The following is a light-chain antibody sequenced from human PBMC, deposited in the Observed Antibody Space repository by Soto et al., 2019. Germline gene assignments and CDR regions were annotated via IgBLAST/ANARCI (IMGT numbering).Light chain of an antibody. CDR1: QSVSNNY. Sequence: ENVLKHFPGTPSLSTGERATLSCSASQSVSNNYLAWYQQKPGQAPRLVIFGASNRATGIPDRFSASGSGTEFTLTISRLEPEDVAVYYCQQYATSPLTFGHGTKVDIK. CDR3: QQYATSPLT. CDR2: GAS. V-gene: IGKV3-20*01. J-gene: IGKJ1*01.